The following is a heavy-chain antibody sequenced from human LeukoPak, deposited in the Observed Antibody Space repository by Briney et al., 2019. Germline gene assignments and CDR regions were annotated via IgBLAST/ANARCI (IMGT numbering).Heavy chain of an antibody. CDR2: ISGSGGGT. CDR3: AKDLEYYDSSGHFGY. V-gene: IGHV3-23*01. D-gene: IGHD3-22*01. CDR1: GFTFSSYA. J-gene: IGHJ4*02. Sequence: GGSLRLSCAASGFTFSSYAMSWVRQAPGKGLEWVSAISGSGGGTYYADSVKGRFTISRDNSKNTLYLQMNSLRAEDTAVYYCAKDLEYYDSSGHFGYWGQGTLVTVSS.